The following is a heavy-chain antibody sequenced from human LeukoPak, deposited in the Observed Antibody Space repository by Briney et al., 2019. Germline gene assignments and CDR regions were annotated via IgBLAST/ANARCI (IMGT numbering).Heavy chain of an antibody. CDR2: INHSGST. J-gene: IGHJ5*02. CDR3: ARVVERHGWFDP. V-gene: IGHV4-34*01. CDR1: GGSFSGYY. Sequence: SETLSLTCAVYGGSFSGYYWSWIRQPPGKGLEWIGEINHSGSTNYNPSLKSRVTISVGTSKNQFSLKLSSVTAADTAVYYCARVVERHGWFDPWGQGTLVTVSS. D-gene: IGHD2-21*01.